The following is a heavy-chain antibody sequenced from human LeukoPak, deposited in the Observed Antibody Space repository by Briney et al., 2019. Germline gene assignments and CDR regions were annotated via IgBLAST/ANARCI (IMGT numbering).Heavy chain of an antibody. J-gene: IGHJ5*02. D-gene: IGHD3-10*01. CDR2: IYYSGST. CDR1: GGSISSSSYY. CDR3: ARHPSMVRGVAWFDP. V-gene: IGHV4-39*01. Sequence: SETLSLTCTVSGGSISSSSYYWGWIRQPPGKGLEWIGSIYYSGSTYYNPSLKSRVTISVDTSKNQFSLKLSSVTAADTAVYYCARHPSMVRGVAWFDPWGQGTLVTVSS.